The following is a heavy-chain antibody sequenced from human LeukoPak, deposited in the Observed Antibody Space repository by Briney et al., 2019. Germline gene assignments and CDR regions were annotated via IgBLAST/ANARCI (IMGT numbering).Heavy chain of an antibody. CDR3: ARAKARVAAAGKGDNWFDP. D-gene: IGHD6-13*01. J-gene: IGHJ5*02. CDR1: GGSISSYY. V-gene: IGHV4-59*01. Sequence: SETLSLTCTVSGGSISSYYWSWIRQPPGKGLEWIGYIYYSGSTNYNPSLKSRVTISVDTSKNQFSLKLSSVTAADTAVYYCARAKARVAAAGKGDNWFDPWGQGTLVLVSS. CDR2: IYYSGST.